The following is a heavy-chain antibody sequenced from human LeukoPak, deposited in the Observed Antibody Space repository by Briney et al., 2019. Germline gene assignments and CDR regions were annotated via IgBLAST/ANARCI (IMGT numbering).Heavy chain of an antibody. D-gene: IGHD3-9*01. V-gene: IGHV3-11*04. Sequence: LSLTCTVSGGSISSGGYYWSWIRQAPGKGLEWVSYISSSSSTIYYADSVKGRFTISRDNAKNSLYLQMNSLRDEDTAVYYCARGVALGGLRYFDWFDYWGQGTLVTVSS. CDR3: ARGVALGGLRYFDWFDY. CDR2: ISSSSSTI. J-gene: IGHJ4*02. CDR1: GGSISSGGYY.